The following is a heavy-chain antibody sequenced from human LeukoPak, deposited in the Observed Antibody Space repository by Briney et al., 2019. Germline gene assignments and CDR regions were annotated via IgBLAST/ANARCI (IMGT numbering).Heavy chain of an antibody. V-gene: IGHV4-61*09. D-gene: IGHD2-21*01. CDR1: GNFISTGSYY. J-gene: IGHJ4*02. CDR3: ANSVGVVLLYY. Sequence: SETLSLTCTVSGNFISTGSYYWSWIRQPAGKGLEWIGHIYTNGRTDYNPSLKSRVTISVDKSKNQFALRLSSVTAADTAVYYCANSVGVVLLYYWGQGTLVTVSS. CDR2: IYTNGRT.